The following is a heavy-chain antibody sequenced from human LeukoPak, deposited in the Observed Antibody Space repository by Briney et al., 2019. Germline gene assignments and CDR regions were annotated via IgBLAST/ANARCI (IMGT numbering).Heavy chain of an antibody. J-gene: IGHJ4*02. Sequence: SETLSLTCTVSGGSIISSSYFWGWIRQPPEKGLEWIGSIYYSGSTYYNPSLKSRVTISADTSKNQFSLRLSSVTAADTAVYYCARLWKDGPQTFDYWGQGTLVTVSS. V-gene: IGHV4-39*01. CDR1: GGSIISSSYF. D-gene: IGHD5-24*01. CDR3: ARLWKDGPQTFDY. CDR2: IYYSGST.